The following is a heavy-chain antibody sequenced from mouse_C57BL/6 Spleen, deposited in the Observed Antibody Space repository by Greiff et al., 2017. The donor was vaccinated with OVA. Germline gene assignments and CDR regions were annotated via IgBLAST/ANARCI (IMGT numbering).Heavy chain of an antibody. Sequence: EVHLVESGGGLVKPGGSLKLSCAASGFTFSDYGMHWVRQAPEKGLEWVAYISSGSSTIYYADTVKGRFTISRDNAKNTLFLQMTSLRSEDTAIYYLARTYGSSYPGFAYWGQGTLVTVSA. V-gene: IGHV5-17*01. J-gene: IGHJ3*01. CDR1: GFTFSDYG. CDR2: ISSGSSTI. D-gene: IGHD1-1*01. CDR3: ARTYGSSYPGFAY.